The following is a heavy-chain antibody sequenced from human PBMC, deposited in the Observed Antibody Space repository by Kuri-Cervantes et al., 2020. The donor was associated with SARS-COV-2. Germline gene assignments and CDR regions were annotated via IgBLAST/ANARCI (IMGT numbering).Heavy chain of an antibody. CDR3: ASPSSGYSGGFDY. Sequence: LSLTCSASGFTFSDYYMNWVRQAPGKGLEWVSSISSSSSYIYYADSVKGRFTISRDNAKNSLYLQMNSLRAEDTAVYYCASPSSGYSGGFDYWGQGTLVTVSS. V-gene: IGHV3-21*01. CDR1: GFTFSDYY. J-gene: IGHJ4*02. CDR2: ISSSSSYI. D-gene: IGHD3-22*01.